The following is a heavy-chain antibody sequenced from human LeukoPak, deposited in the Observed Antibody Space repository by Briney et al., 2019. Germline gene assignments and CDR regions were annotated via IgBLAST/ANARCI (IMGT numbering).Heavy chain of an antibody. J-gene: IGHJ5*02. Sequence: GASVKVSCKASGYTFTSYAMHWVRQAPGQRLEWMGWINAGNGNTKYSQKFQGRVTITRDTSASTAYMELSSLRSEDTAVYYCARVNLYYDSSGYYFNWFDPWGQGTLVTVSS. CDR2: INAGNGNT. V-gene: IGHV1-3*01. CDR3: ARVNLYYDSSGYYFNWFDP. CDR1: GYTFTSYA. D-gene: IGHD3-22*01.